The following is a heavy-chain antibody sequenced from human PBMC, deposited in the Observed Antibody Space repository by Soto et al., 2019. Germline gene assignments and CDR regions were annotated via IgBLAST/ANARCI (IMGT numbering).Heavy chain of an antibody. CDR1: GFTFSSYS. Sequence: EVQLVESGGGLVQPGGSLRLSCAASGFTFSSYSMNWVRQAPGKGLEWVSYISSSSSTIYYADSVKGRFTISRDNGKNSLLLQMNRLGGEDTAGFYCARDPVPDAFDIWGQGTMVTVSS. V-gene: IGHV3-48*01. CDR3: ARDPVPDAFDI. CDR2: ISSSSSTI. J-gene: IGHJ3*02.